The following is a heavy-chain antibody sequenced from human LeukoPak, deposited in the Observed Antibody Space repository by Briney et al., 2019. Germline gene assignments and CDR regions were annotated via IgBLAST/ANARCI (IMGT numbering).Heavy chain of an antibody. J-gene: IGHJ4*02. CDR2: VSGSGGST. V-gene: IGHV3-23*01. D-gene: IGHD3-9*01. CDR1: GFTFSSYA. Sequence: PGGSLRLSCAASGFTFSSYAMSWVRQAPGKGLEWVSAVSGSGGSTYYADSVKGRFTISRDNSKNTLYLQMNSLRAEDTAVYYCARARPTLRYFDWLSFDYWGQGTLVTVSS. CDR3: ARARPTLRYFDWLSFDY.